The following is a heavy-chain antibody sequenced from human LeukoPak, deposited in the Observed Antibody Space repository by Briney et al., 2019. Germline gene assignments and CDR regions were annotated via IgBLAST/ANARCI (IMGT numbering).Heavy chain of an antibody. J-gene: IGHJ5*02. CDR1: GASISSGSYY. CDR2: IYTSGYT. Sequence: SETLSLTCTVSGASISSGSYYWSWIRQPAGKGLEWIGRIYTSGYTNYNPSLKSRATISVDTSKNQFSLKLHSVTAADTAVYYCARHYYGSGSYYNAQNWFDPWGQGTLVTVSS. V-gene: IGHV4-61*02. D-gene: IGHD3-10*01. CDR3: ARHYYGSGSYYNAQNWFDP.